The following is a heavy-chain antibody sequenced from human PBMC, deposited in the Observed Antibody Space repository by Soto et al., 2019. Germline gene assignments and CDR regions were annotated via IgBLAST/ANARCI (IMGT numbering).Heavy chain of an antibody. Sequence: QVQLVQSGAEVKKPGASVKVSCKASGYTFTSYDINWVRQATGQGLEWMGWMNPNSGNTGYAQKFRGRVTMTRNTXXXXXXXXXXXXXXXXXXXXXXXXXXXXTTSMDVWGQGTTVTVSS. J-gene: IGHJ6*02. D-gene: IGHD1-1*01. CDR1: GYTFTSYD. CDR2: MNPNSGNT. V-gene: IGHV1-8*01. CDR3: XXXXXXTTSMDV.